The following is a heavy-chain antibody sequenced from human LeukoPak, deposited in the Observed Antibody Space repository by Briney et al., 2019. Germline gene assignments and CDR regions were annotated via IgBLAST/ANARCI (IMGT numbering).Heavy chain of an antibody. CDR1: GGSISSSSYY. Sequence: SETLSLTCTVAGGSISSSSYYWGWIRQPPGKGLEWFGSIYDSGSTYYNPSLRRRVSISVDTSKNHFSLKLSSVTAADTAVYYCARHLSGWYDVGLHYWGQGSLVTVSS. CDR2: IYDSGST. D-gene: IGHD6-19*01. J-gene: IGHJ4*02. CDR3: ARHLSGWYDVGLHY. V-gene: IGHV4-39*01.